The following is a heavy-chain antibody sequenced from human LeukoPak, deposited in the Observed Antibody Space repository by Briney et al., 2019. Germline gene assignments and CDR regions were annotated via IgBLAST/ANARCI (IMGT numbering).Heavy chain of an antibody. V-gene: IGHV3-7*01. CDR1: GFSFSAAW. J-gene: IGHJ4*02. CDR3: VNLGYSD. Sequence: QPGGSLRLSCEASGFSFSAAWMTWVRQAPGKGLEWVATIKNDGSGKYYVDSVKGRFTLSRDNAKNLVYLQMNSLRVEDTAVYYCVNLGYSDGGLGTLVTVSS. CDR2: IKNDGSGK. D-gene: IGHD5-12*01.